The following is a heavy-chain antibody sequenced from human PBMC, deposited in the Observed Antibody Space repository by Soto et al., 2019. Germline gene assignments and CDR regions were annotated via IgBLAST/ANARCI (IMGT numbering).Heavy chain of an antibody. D-gene: IGHD4-17*01. Sequence: QVQLVQSGAEVKKPGSSVKVSCKASGGTFSSYAISWVRQAPGQGLEWMGGIIPIFGTANYAQTFQGRVTFTADKSTSRACIGLSSLRSEDTAVYYCARGRTATTRKNWFDSWGQGTLVTVSS. CDR2: IIPIFGTA. CDR1: GGTFSSYA. V-gene: IGHV1-69*06. CDR3: ARGRTATTRKNWFDS. J-gene: IGHJ5*01.